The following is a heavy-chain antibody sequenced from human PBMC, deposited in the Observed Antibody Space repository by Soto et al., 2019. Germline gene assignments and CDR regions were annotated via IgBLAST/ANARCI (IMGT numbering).Heavy chain of an antibody. CDR2: INHSGST. J-gene: IGHJ5*02. CDR3: ARGRGYGNWFDP. CDR1: GGSFSGYY. D-gene: IGHD2-15*01. Sequence: KPSETLSLTCAVYGGSFSGYYWSWIRQPPGKGLEWIGEINHSGSTNYNPSLKSRVTISVDTSKNQFSLKLSSVTAADTAVYYCARGRGYGNWFDPWGQGTLVTVSS. V-gene: IGHV4-34*01.